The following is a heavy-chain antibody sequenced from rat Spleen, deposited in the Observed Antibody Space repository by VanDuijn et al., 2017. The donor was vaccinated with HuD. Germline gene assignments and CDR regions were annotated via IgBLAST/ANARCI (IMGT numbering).Heavy chain of an antibody. CDR3: ARRHYGYTDYFDY. CDR1: GFTFNNYD. D-gene: IGHD1-9*01. J-gene: IGHJ2*01. V-gene: IGHV5-25*01. CDR2: ISPSGGGT. Sequence: EVQLVESGGGLVQPGRSLQLSCAASGFTFNNYDMAWVRQTPTKGLEWVASISPSGGGTYYRDSVKGRFTISRDNAKSSLYLQMNSLRSEDTATYYCARRHYGYTDYFDYWGQGVMVTVSS.